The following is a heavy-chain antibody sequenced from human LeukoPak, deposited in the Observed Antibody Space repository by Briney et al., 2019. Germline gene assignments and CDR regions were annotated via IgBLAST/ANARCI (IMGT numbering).Heavy chain of an antibody. J-gene: IGHJ4*02. D-gene: IGHD7-27*01. V-gene: IGHV3-23*01. Sequence: PGGSLRLSCAASGFTFSSYAMSWVRQAPGKGLEWVSTISASGGSTYYADSVKGRFTISRDNSKNTLYLQMNSLRADDTAVYYCAKGQTWASVYFDSWGQGTLVTVSS. CDR3: AKGQTWASVYFDS. CDR2: ISASGGST. CDR1: GFTFSSYA.